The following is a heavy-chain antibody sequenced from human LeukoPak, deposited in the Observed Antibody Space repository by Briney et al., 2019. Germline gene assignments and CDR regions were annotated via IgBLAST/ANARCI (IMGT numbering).Heavy chain of an antibody. V-gene: IGHV3-11*04. CDR3: AELGITMIGGV. CDR2: VSSSGTTI. J-gene: IGHJ6*04. CDR1: GFTVSSNY. Sequence: GGSLRLSCAASGFTVSSNYMSWVRQAPGKGLEWVSYVSSSGTTIYYADSVKGRFTISRDNAKNSLYLQMNSLRAEDTAVYYCAELGITMIGGVWGKGTTVTISS. D-gene: IGHD3-10*02.